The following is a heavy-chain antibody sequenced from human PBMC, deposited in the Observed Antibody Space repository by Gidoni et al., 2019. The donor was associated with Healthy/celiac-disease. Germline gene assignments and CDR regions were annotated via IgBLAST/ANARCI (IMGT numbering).Heavy chain of an antibody. CDR2: ISSSGSTI. CDR3: ARAYCGGDCYSTEKWFDP. V-gene: IGHV3-11*01. CDR1: GFTFSAYY. D-gene: IGHD2-21*01. J-gene: IGHJ5*02. Sequence: QVQLVESGGGLVKPGGSLRLSCAASGFTFSAYYMSWIRQAPGKGLEWVSYISSSGSTIYYADSVKGRFTISKDNAKNSLYLQLNSLRAEDTAVYYCARAYCGGDCYSTEKWFDPWGQGTLVTVSS.